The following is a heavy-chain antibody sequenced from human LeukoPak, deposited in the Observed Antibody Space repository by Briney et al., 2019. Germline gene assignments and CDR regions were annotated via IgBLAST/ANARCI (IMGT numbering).Heavy chain of an antibody. Sequence: SETLSLTCTVCGTSLSPFHWTWFRQPAGQRMEWSGLIYFTGTATLNPSLRSRVAMSVDLAKNQLFLKLASMTAADTAIEYCGTKGGAYWGQGTLVSVSS. V-gene: IGHV4-4*07. D-gene: IGHD3-10*01. J-gene: IGHJ4*02. CDR1: GTSLSPFH. CDR3: GTKGGAY. CDR2: IYFTGTA.